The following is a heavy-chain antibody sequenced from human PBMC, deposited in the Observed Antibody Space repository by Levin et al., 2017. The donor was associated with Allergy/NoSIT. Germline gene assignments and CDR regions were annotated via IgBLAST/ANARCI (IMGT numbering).Heavy chain of an antibody. D-gene: IGHD1-7*01. Sequence: ASVKVSCKVSGYTLTELSMHWVRQAPGKGLEWMGGFDPEDGETIYAQKFQGRVTMTEDTSTDTAYMELSSLRSEDTAVYYCATGVAGTTIAAFDIWGQGTMVTVSS. CDR3: ATGVAGTTIAAFDI. CDR1: GYTLTELS. CDR2: FDPEDGET. J-gene: IGHJ3*02. V-gene: IGHV1-24*01.